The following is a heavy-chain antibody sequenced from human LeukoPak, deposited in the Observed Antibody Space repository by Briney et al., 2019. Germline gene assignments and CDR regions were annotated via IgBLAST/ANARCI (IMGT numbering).Heavy chain of an antibody. CDR2: ISDDGNDK. V-gene: IGHV3-30*18. J-gene: IGHJ5*02. D-gene: IGHD3-16*02. CDR3: AKALSPPPIGFLLSFDR. Sequence: GGSLRLSCAASGFTFSNYDMHWVRQAPGKGLEWVAVISDDGNDKYYANSVKGRFTISRDNSKNTLCLQMDSLTAADTAIYYCAKALSPPPIGFLLSFDRWGQGTLVRVST. CDR1: GFTFSNYD.